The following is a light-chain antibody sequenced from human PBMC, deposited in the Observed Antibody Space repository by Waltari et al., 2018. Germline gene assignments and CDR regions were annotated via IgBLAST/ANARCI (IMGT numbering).Light chain of an antibody. J-gene: IGKJ1*01. Sequence: DIQMTQSPSSLSASVGDRVTITCRVSQGISNSLAWYQQRAGKAPKLLLSGAVRLESGVPSRFSGSGSGTDYTLTISSLQPEDFATYYCQQYYTMWTFGQGTKVEVK. CDR2: GAV. V-gene: IGKV1-NL1*01. CDR3: QQYYTMWT. CDR1: QGISNS.